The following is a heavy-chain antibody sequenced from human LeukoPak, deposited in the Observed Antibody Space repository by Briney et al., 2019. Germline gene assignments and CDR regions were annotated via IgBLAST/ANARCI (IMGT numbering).Heavy chain of an antibody. Sequence: GGSLRLSCPASGFTFGDWWVSWVRQAPGKGLEWVSYISPDGSDRYYVDSVKGRFTVSRDNAKNSVYMEINSLRVEDTAVYYCARGHYGLDVWGRGTTVTVSS. CDR1: GFTFGDWW. CDR2: ISPDGSDR. J-gene: IGHJ6*02. V-gene: IGHV3-7*01. CDR3: ARGHYGLDV.